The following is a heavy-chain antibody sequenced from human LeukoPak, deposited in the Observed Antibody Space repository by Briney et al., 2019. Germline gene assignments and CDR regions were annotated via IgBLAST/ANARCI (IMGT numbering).Heavy chain of an antibody. CDR3: ASPIFGVVITVGL. J-gene: IGHJ4*02. CDR2: IKQAGSEN. V-gene: IGHV3-7*03. Sequence: GGSLRLSCAASGFIFSSYWMTWVRQAPGKGLEWVANIKQAGSENSYVDSVKGRFTISRDNAKNSLYLQINSLRAEDTAVYYCASPIFGVVITVGLWGQGTLVTVSS. CDR1: GFIFSSYW. D-gene: IGHD3-3*01.